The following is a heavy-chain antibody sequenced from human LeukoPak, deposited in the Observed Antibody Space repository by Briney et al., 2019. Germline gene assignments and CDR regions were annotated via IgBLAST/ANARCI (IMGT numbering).Heavy chain of an antibody. V-gene: IGHV6-1*01. Sequence: SQTLSLTCAISGDSVSSNSTAWNWIRQSPSRVLEWLGRTYDRSKWYNDYAVSVKSRITINPDTSKNQFSLQLNSVTPEDTAVYYCARGDCSGGICYSDSAFDIWGQGTMVTVSS. CDR2: TYDRSKWYN. J-gene: IGHJ3*02. CDR1: GDSVSSNSTA. CDR3: ARGDCSGGICYSDSAFDI. D-gene: IGHD2-15*01.